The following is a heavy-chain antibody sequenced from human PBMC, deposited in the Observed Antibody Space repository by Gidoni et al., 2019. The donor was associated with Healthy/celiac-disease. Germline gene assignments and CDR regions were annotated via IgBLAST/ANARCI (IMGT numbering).Heavy chain of an antibody. Sequence: EVQLVESGGGLVKPGGSLRLSCAASGFTFSNAWMRWFRQAPGKGLEWVGRIKSKTDGGTTDYAAPVKGRFTISRDDSKNTLYLQRNSLKTEDTAVYYCTTDAGYCSGGSCFSWFDPWGQGTLVTVSS. CDR2: IKSKTDGGTT. CDR1: GFTFSNAW. V-gene: IGHV3-15*01. CDR3: TTDAGYCSGGSCFSWFDP. D-gene: IGHD2-15*01. J-gene: IGHJ5*02.